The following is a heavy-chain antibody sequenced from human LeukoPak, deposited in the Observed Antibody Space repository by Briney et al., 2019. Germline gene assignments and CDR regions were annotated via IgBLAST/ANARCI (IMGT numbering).Heavy chain of an antibody. J-gene: IGHJ4*02. CDR1: GFTFSSYW. V-gene: IGHV3-7*05. CDR3: GTPQGPYYDILTGLDGFDY. Sequence: GGSLRLACAASGFTFSSYWMMWVRQAPVKGLEWVANIKQDGSEKHYVVFVKGRLTIPSDNGTNSLYLKMNGPRAESTAVYYCGTPQGPYYDILTGLDGFDYWGQGTVVTVSS. D-gene: IGHD3-9*01. CDR2: IKQDGSEK.